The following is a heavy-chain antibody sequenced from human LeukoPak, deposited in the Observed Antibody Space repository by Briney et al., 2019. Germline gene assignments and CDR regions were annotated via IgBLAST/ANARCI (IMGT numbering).Heavy chain of an antibody. CDR3: ARDRRRDGYNYYPDY. V-gene: IGHV1-69*04. CDR2: IIPILGIA. J-gene: IGHJ4*02. Sequence: SVKLSCKASGGTFSSYAISWVRQAPGQGLEWMGSIIPILGIANYAQKFQGRVTITADKSTSTAYMELSSLRSEDTAVYYCARDRRRDGYNYYPDYWGQGTLVTVSS. CDR1: GGTFSSYA. D-gene: IGHD5-24*01.